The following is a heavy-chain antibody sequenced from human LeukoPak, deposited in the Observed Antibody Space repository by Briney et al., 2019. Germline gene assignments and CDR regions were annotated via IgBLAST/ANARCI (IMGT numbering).Heavy chain of an antibody. CDR2: ISGSGGST. V-gene: IGHV3-23*01. CDR1: GFTFSSYA. CDR3: AKETYDYVWGSYRQVYYFDY. D-gene: IGHD3-16*02. Sequence: GGSLRLSCAASGFTFSSYAMSWVRQAPGKGLEWVSAISGSGGSTYYADSVKGRFTISRDNSKNTLYLQMNSLRAEDTAVYYCAKETYDYVWGSYRQVYYFDYWGQGTLVTVSS. J-gene: IGHJ4*02.